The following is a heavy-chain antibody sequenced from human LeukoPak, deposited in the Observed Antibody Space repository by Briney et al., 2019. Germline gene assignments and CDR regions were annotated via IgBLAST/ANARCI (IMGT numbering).Heavy chain of an antibody. CDR3: AKGRAVAGTDYYYYYGMDV. Sequence: GGSLRLSCAASGFTFSSCAMSWVRQAPGKGLEWVSAISGSGGSTYYSDSVKGRFTISRDDSKNTLYLQMNSLRAEDTAVYYCAKGRAVAGTDYYYYYGMDVWGQGTTVTVSS. CDR1: GFTFSSCA. CDR2: ISGSGGST. V-gene: IGHV3-23*01. J-gene: IGHJ6*02. D-gene: IGHD6-19*01.